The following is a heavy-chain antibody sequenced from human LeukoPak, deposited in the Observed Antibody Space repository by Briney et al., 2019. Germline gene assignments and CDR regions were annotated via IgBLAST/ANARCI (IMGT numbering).Heavy chain of an antibody. J-gene: IGHJ5*02. CDR1: GGSFSGYY. CDR2: INHSGST. Sequence: SETLSLTCAVYGGSFSGYYWSWIRQPPGKGLEWIGEINHSGSTNYNPSLKSRVTISVDTSKNQFSLKLSSVTAADTAVYYCARGLGGHYYGSGSLFDPWGQGTLVTVSS. D-gene: IGHD3-10*01. V-gene: IGHV4-34*01. CDR3: ARGLGGHYYGSGSLFDP.